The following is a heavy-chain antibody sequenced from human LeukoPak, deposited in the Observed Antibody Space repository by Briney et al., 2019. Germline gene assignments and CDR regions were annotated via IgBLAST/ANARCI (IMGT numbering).Heavy chain of an antibody. J-gene: IGHJ1*01. CDR3: ARDGDHIRGYSYGFSEGDND. D-gene: IGHD5-18*01. CDR2: ISYDGSNK. Sequence: PGRSLRLSCAASGFTFSSYAMHWVRQAPGKGLEWVAVISYDGSNKYYADSVKGRFTISRDNSKNTLYLQMNSLRAEDTAVYYCARDGDHIRGYSYGFSEGDNDWGQGTLVTVSS. CDR1: GFTFSSYA. V-gene: IGHV3-30-3*01.